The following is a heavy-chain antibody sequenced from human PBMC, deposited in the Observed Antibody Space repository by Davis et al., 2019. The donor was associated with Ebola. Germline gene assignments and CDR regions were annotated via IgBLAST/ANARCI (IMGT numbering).Heavy chain of an antibody. J-gene: IGHJ4*02. CDR3: ARGTTGRGLLGGFFVY. CDR1: GFTFSSYS. V-gene: IGHV3-21*01. CDR2: ISSSSSYI. D-gene: IGHD1-1*01. Sequence: GESLKISCAASGFTFSSYSMNWVRQAPGKGLEWVSSISSSSSYIYYADSVKGRFTISRDNAKNSLYLQMNSLRAEDTAVYYCARGTTGRGLLGGFFVYWGQGTLVTVSS.